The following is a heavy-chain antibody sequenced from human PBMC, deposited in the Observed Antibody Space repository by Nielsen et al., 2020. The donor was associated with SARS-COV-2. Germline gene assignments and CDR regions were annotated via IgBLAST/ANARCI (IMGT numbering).Heavy chain of an antibody. V-gene: IGHV4-59*08. CDR2: FYYSGTT. Sequence: SETLSLTCTVSGGSISSYYWSWVRQPPGKRLEGIGYFYYSGTTNFNPSLKSRVSMSVDTSKNQFSLKLMSVTAADTAVYYCASIRSFDYLWGIFPSWGPGTLVTVSS. J-gene: IGHJ4*02. D-gene: IGHD3-16*01. CDR3: ASIRSFDYLWGIFPS. CDR1: GGSISSYY.